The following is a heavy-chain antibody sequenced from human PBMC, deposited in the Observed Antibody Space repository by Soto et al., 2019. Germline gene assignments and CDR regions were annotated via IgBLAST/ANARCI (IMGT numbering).Heavy chain of an antibody. CDR1: GDSVSSNNAA. CDR3: ASERITLIRGVSPYYQYDGLDV. Sequence: PSQTLSLTCAISGDSVSSNNAAWNWIRQSPSRGLEWLGRTYYRSRWSNDYAVFVKGRITINPDTSRNQFSLQLNSVTPEDTAVYYCASERITLIRGVSPYYQYDGLDVWGQGTTVTVSS. CDR2: TYYRSRWSN. J-gene: IGHJ6*02. D-gene: IGHD3-10*01. V-gene: IGHV6-1*01.